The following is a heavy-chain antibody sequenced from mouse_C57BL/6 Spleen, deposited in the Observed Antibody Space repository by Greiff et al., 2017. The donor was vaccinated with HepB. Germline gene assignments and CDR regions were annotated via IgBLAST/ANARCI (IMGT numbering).Heavy chain of an antibody. V-gene: IGHV1-15*01. J-gene: IGHJ1*03. D-gene: IGHD3-3*01. CDR2: IDPETGGT. CDR3: TRRDGWYFDV. CDR1: GYTFTDYE. Sequence: VQLQESGAELVRPGASVTLSCKASGYTFTDYEMHWVKQTPVHGLEWIGAIDPETGGTAYNQKFKGKAILTADKSSSTAYMELRSLTSEDSAVYYCTRRDGWYFDVWGTGTTVTVSS.